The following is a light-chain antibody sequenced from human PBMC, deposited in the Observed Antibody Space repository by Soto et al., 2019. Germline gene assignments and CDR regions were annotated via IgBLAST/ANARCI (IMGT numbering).Light chain of an antibody. CDR1: QSISSN. CDR2: GTS. V-gene: IGKV3-15*01. J-gene: IGKJ1*01. Sequence: EIVMTQSPVTLSVSPGERATLSCRASQSISSNLAWYQQKPGQAPRLLIYGTSTRATDIPPRFSGSGSGTEFTLTISSLQSEDFAIYFCQQYNNWPRTFGQGTKVEIK. CDR3: QQYNNWPRT.